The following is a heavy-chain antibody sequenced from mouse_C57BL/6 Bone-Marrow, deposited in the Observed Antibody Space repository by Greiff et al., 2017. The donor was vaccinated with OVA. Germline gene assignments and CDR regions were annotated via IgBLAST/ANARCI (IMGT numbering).Heavy chain of an antibody. CDR1: GYSFTDYN. J-gene: IGHJ1*03. CDR2: INPNYGTT. V-gene: IGHV1-39*01. CDR3: ARLGYGSSKGYFDV. D-gene: IGHD1-1*01. Sequence: VQLQQSGPELVKPGASVKISCKASGYSFTDYNMNWVKQSNGKSLEWIGVINPNYGTTSYNQKFKGKATLTVDQSSSTAYMQLNSLTSEDSAVYYGARLGYGSSKGYFDVWGTGTTVTVSS.